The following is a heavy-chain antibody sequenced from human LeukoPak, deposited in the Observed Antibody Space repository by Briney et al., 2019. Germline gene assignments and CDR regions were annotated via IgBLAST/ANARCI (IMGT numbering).Heavy chain of an antibody. CDR2: IITFLDRA. CDR3: ARNYGDYDAFDI. J-gene: IGHJ3*02. V-gene: IGHV1-69*02. CDR1: GGLFSSYT. Sequence: SVKVSCKASGGLFSSYTITWVRQAPGQELEWMGRIITFLDRADYAQNFQGRVTITADKSTSTVYMELRRLRSEDTAVYYCARNYGDYDAFDIWGQGTMVAVSS. D-gene: IGHD4-17*01.